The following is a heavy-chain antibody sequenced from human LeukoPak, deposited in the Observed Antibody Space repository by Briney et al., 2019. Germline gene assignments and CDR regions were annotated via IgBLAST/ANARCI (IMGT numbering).Heavy chain of an antibody. CDR2: ISWNSGSI. V-gene: IGHV3-9*01. J-gene: IGHJ4*02. CDR3: ARGDPVAILSH. CDR1: GFTFDDYA. Sequence: GGSLRLSCAASGFTFDDYAMHWVRQAPGKGLEWVSGISWNSGSIGYADSVKGRFTISRDNAKNSLYLQMNSLRAEDTAVYYCARGDPVAILSHWGQGTLVTVSS. D-gene: IGHD2-21*01.